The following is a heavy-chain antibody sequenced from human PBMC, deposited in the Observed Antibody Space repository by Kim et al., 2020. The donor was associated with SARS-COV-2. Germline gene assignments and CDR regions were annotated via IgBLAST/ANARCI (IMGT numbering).Heavy chain of an antibody. CDR3: ATSTVTTLYYYYGMDV. CDR1: GGSISSYY. Sequence: SETLSLTCTVSGGSISSYYWSWIRQPPGKGLEWIGYIYYSGSTNYNPSLKSRVTISVDTSKNQFSLKLSSVTAADTAVYYCATSTVTTLYYYYGMDVWGQGTTGTVSS. D-gene: IGHD4-17*01. CDR2: IYYSGST. J-gene: IGHJ6*02. V-gene: IGHV4-59*01.